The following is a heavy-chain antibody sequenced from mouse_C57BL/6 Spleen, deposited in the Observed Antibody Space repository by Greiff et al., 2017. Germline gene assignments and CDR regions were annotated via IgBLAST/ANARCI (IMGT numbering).Heavy chain of an antibody. CDR3: ARDLGIYYDYDVSSWFAY. V-gene: IGHV3-6*01. CDR1: GYSITSGCY. J-gene: IGHJ3*01. CDR2: ISYDGSN. Sequence: EVQLVESGPGLVKPSQSLSLTCSVTGYSITSGCYWNWIRQFPGNKLEWMGYISYDGSNNYNPSLKNRVSITRDTSNNQFCLKLNSVTTEDTATYYCARDLGIYYDYDVSSWFAYWGQGTLVTVSA. D-gene: IGHD2-4*01.